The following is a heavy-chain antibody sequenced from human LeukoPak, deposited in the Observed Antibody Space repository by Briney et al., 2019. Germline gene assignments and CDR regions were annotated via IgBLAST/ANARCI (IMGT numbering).Heavy chain of an antibody. D-gene: IGHD3-22*01. CDR3: ARAPADGSSGYYGYYYYYYYMDV. V-gene: IGHV3-53*01. CDR1: GFTVSSNY. Sequence: HPGGSLRLSCAASGFTVSSNYMSWVRQAPGKGLEWVSVIYSGGSTYYADSVKGRFTVSRDNSKNTLYLQMNSLRAEDTAVYYCARAPADGSSGYYGYYYYYYYMDVWGKGTTVTVSS. CDR2: IYSGGST. J-gene: IGHJ6*03.